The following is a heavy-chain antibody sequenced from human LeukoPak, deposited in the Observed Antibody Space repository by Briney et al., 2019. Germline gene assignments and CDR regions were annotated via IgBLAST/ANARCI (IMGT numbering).Heavy chain of an antibody. V-gene: IGHV3-23*01. D-gene: IGHD4-23*01. CDR3: ARHVDYGGNFYFDY. J-gene: IGHJ4*02. Sequence: GGSLRLSCAASGFTFSSYAMSWVRQAPGKGLEWVSAISGSGGSTYYADSLQGRFTISRDNSKNTLYLQMNSLRADDTAFYYCARHVDYGGNFYFDYWGQGALVTVSS. CDR2: ISGSGGST. CDR1: GFTFSSYA.